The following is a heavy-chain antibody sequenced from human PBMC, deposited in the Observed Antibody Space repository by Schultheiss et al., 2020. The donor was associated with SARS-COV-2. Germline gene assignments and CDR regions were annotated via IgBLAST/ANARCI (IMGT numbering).Heavy chain of an antibody. V-gene: IGHV4-30-4*08. Sequence: SQTLSLTCTVSGGSISSSSYYWGWIRQPPGKGLEWIGYIYYSGSTYYNPSLKSRVTISVDTSKNQFSLKLSSVTAADTAVYYCARVSFGITIFGVVHRGPWDWGQGTLVTVSS. J-gene: IGHJ4*02. CDR1: GGSISSSSYY. D-gene: IGHD3-3*01. CDR3: ARVSFGITIFGVVHRGPWD. CDR2: IYYSGST.